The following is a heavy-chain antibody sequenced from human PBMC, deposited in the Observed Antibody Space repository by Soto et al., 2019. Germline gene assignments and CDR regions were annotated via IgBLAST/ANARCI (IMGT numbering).Heavy chain of an antibody. V-gene: IGHV4-59*01. CDR2: IYHSGST. J-gene: IGHJ3*02. D-gene: IGHD1-1*01. CDR1: GGSISNYY. Sequence: SETLSLTCTVSGGSISNYYWSWIRQPPGKGLEWIGYIYHSGSTNYNPSLKSRVTISVDTSKNQFSLKLSSVIAADTAVYYCARHWTNDAFDIWGQGTMVTVSS. CDR3: ARHWTNDAFDI.